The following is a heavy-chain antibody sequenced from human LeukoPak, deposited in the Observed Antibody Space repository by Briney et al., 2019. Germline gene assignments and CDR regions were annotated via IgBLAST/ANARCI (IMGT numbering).Heavy chain of an antibody. CDR1: GYTFTGYY. Sequence: ASVKVSCKAPGYTFTGYYMHWVRQAPGQGLEWMGWINPNSGGTNYAQKFQGRVTMTRDTSISTAYMELSRLRSDDTAVYYCATDCSGGSCYGYFDYWGQGTLVTVSS. J-gene: IGHJ4*02. D-gene: IGHD2-15*01. V-gene: IGHV1-2*02. CDR2: INPNSGGT. CDR3: ATDCSGGSCYGYFDY.